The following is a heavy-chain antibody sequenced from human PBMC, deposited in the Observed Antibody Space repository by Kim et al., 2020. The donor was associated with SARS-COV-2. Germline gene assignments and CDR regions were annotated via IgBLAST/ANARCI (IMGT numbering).Heavy chain of an antibody. V-gene: IGHV3-30*04. CDR3: ARPGDPFTGYSSSWYYSYYGMDV. J-gene: IGHJ6*02. Sequence: GGSLRLSCAASGFTFSSYAMHWVRQAPGKGLEWVAVISYDGSNKYYADSVKGRFTISRDNSKNTLYLQMNSLRAEDTAVYYCARPGDPFTGYSSSWYYSYYGMDVWGQGTTVTVSS. D-gene: IGHD6-13*01. CDR2: ISYDGSNK. CDR1: GFTFSSYA.